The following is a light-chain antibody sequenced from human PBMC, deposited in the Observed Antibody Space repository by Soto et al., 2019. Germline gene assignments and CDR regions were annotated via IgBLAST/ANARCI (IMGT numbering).Light chain of an antibody. V-gene: IGKV3-11*01. CDR2: DAS. J-gene: IGKJ3*01. CDR1: QSISSY. Sequence: EIVLTQSPATLSLSPGERATLSCRASQSISSYLAWYQQRPDQAPRLLIYDASNRATGIPARFSGSGSGTDFTLTIRSLEPEDFAVYYCHQRSTWPFTFGPGTKVDIK. CDR3: HQRSTWPFT.